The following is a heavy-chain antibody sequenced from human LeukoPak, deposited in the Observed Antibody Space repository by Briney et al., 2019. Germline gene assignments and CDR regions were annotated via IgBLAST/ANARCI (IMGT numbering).Heavy chain of an antibody. Sequence: GGSLRLSCAASGFTFSSYAMSWVRQAPGKGLEWVSAISGSGGSTYYADSVKGRFTISRDNSKNTLYLQMNSLRAEDTAVYYCAKSNDSSGYYSSFDYWGQGTLVTVSS. CDR3: AKSNDSSGYYSSFDY. CDR1: GFTFSSYA. D-gene: IGHD3-22*01. CDR2: ISGSGGST. J-gene: IGHJ4*02. V-gene: IGHV3-23*01.